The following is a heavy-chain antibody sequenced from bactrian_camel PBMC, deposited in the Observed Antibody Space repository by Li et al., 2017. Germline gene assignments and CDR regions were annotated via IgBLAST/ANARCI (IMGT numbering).Heavy chain of an antibody. D-gene: IGHD1*01. J-gene: IGHJ4*01. Sequence: QVQLVESGGGSVQAGGSLRLSCQASGYRYSDHCMAWFRLAPGKEREGVARIATGSGNTYYADSVKGRFTISKDNAKNTLNLQMDNLQPEDTAVYYCAARPVNTRACVAGGRYEFGYWGQGTQVTVS. CDR2: IATGSGNT. CDR3: AARPVNTRACVAGGRYEFGY. CDR1: GYRYSDHC. V-gene: IGHV3S54*01.